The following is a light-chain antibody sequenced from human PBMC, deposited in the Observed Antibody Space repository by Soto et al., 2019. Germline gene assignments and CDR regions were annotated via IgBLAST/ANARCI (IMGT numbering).Light chain of an antibody. CDR1: RSNIGSNP. CDR3: ATWDDSLSGPVE. CDR2: RNT. V-gene: IGLV1-47*01. Sequence: QSVLTQPPSASGTPGQRVTISCSGTRSNIGSNPVYWYQHLPGTAPKLLIYRNTQRPSGVPDRFSGSKSGTSASLAIRGLRSEDEGDYYCATWDDSLSGPVEFGGGTQLTVL. J-gene: IGLJ2*01.